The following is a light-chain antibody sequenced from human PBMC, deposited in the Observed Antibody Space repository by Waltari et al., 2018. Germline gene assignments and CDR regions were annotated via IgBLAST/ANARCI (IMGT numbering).Light chain of an antibody. CDR1: GIDVGDFNS. Sequence: QSALTQPRSVSGSPGQSVTISCPGTGIDVGDFNSVSWYQQHPGKAPKLVIFDVTKRPSGVPDRFSGSKSGTSASLTVSGLQAEDEADYYCCSYAGIWVFGGGTKLTVL. J-gene: IGLJ3*02. CDR3: CSYAGIWV. V-gene: IGLV2-11*01. CDR2: DVT.